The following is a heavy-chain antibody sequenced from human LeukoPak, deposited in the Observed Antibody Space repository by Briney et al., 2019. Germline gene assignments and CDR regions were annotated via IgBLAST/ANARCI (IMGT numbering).Heavy chain of an antibody. J-gene: IGHJ4*02. CDR2: IKRKNDGGTK. V-gene: IGHV3-15*01. D-gene: IGHD4-17*01. Sequence: GGSLRLSCAASGFTFSNYAMRRVRQAPGKGLEWVGRIKRKNDGGTKDYAAPVKGRLTISRDDSKNTLYLQLNSLKTEDTAMYYCTTDLYGDYTLDYWGQGALITVSS. CDR1: GFTFSNYA. CDR3: TTDLYGDYTLDY.